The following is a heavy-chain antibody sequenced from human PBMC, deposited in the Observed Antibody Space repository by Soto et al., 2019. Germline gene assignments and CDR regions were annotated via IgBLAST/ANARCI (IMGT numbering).Heavy chain of an antibody. CDR1: GFTFSSYS. J-gene: IGHJ5*02. CDR2: ISSSSSYI. CDR3: AREANYPNWFDP. Sequence: EVQLVESGGGLVKPGGSLRLSCAASGFTFSSYSMNWVRQAPGKGLEWVSSISSSSSYIYYADSVKGRFTISRDNAKNSLCLQMNSLRAEDTAVYYCAREANYPNWFDPWGQGTLVTVSS. V-gene: IGHV3-21*01. D-gene: IGHD1-7*01.